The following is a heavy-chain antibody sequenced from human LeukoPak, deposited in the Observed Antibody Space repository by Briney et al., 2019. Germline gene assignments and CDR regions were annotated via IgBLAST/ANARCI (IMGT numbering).Heavy chain of an antibody. Sequence: GASVKVSCKASGYTFTSYAMNGVRQAPGQGLEWMGWINTNTGNPTYAQGFTGRFVFSLDTSVSTAYLQISSLKAEDTAVYYCARAVRGSYYYDSSGYEADYYMDVWGKGTTVTVSS. CDR3: ARAVRGSYYYDSSGYEADYYMDV. D-gene: IGHD3-22*01. CDR2: INTNTGNP. V-gene: IGHV7-4-1*02. J-gene: IGHJ6*03. CDR1: GYTFTSYA.